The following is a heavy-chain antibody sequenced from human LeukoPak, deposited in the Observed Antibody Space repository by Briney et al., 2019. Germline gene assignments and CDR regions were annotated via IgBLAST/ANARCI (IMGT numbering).Heavy chain of an antibody. Sequence: SQTLSLTCAVSSASISSGGYSWSWIRQPPGKGLDWIGYIYNSGSTYYDSSLKGRATISVDRSKRQFSLKLSSVSAADTAVYYCARDSTTTVGWFDPWGQGTLVTVSS. D-gene: IGHD4-23*01. CDR3: ARDSTTTVGWFDP. J-gene: IGHJ5*02. CDR1: SASISSGGYS. CDR2: IYNSGST. V-gene: IGHV4-30-2*01.